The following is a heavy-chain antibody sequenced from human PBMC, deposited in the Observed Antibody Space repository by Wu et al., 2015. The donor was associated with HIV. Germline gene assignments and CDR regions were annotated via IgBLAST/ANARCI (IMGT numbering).Heavy chain of an antibody. CDR2: LNPNTGDA. J-gene: IGHJ4*02. V-gene: IGHV1-2*02. D-gene: IGHD5-18*01. CDR3: ACGIQAGGANY. Sequence: QVQLVQSGAEVKNPGASVTVSCKTSGYSFTAYFMHWVRQAPGQGPEWMGRLNPNTGDADYAPKFRDRITIFRDTSIATAYMDLGPLKLDDTAVYYCACGIQAGGANYWGQGILVTVSS. CDR1: GYSFTAYF.